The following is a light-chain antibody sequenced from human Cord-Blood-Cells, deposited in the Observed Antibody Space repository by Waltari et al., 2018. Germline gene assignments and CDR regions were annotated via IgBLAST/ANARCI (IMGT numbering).Light chain of an antibody. CDR1: SSAVGGYKY. CDR3: SSYTSSSTWV. Sequence: QPALTQPASVSGSPGQPITISCTGTSSAVGGYKYVSWYQQHPAKAPKHMIYDVRNRPSGVSNRISGSKSGNTATLTISGLQAEDEADYYCSSYTSSSTWVFGGGTKLTVL. CDR2: DVR. J-gene: IGLJ3*02. V-gene: IGLV2-14*01.